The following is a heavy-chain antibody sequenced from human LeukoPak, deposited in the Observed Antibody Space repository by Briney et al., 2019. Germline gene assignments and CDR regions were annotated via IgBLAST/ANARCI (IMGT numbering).Heavy chain of an antibody. CDR3: ARLNLLVHYGSGSYYAFDI. J-gene: IGHJ3*02. CDR2: IYTSGST. CDR1: GGSISSYY. V-gene: IGHV4-4*07. D-gene: IGHD3-10*01. Sequence: SETLSLTCTVSGGSISSYYWSWIRQPAGKGLEWIGRIYTSGSTNYNPSLKSRVTMSVDTSKNQFSLKLSSVTAADTAVYYCARLNLLVHYGSGSYYAFDIWGQGTMVTVSS.